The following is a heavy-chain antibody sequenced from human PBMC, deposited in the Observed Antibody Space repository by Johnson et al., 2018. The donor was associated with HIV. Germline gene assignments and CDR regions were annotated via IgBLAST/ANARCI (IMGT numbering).Heavy chain of an antibody. V-gene: IGHV3-74*02. D-gene: IGHD3-16*01. CDR3: ARGVGGRTADAFDI. J-gene: IGHJ3*02. CDR2: INRDGSST. Sequence: VQLVESGGGLVQPGGSLRLSCAASGFTFSSYWMHWVRQAPGKGLVWVSRINRDGSSTSYAESVKGRFTISRDNSKNTLYLQMNSLRAEDTAVYYCARGVGGRTADAFDIWGQGTMVTVSS. CDR1: GFTFSSYW.